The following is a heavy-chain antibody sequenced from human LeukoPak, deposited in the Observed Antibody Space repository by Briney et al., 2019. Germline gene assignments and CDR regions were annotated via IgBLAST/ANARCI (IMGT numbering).Heavy chain of an antibody. D-gene: IGHD2-21*02. CDR3: VRHRAYCDGDCYSQYFDY. Sequence: SETLSLTCTVSGGSISSGSYYWGWIRQPPGKGLEWVGSISYSGNTNYNPSLKSQVTMSVDTSKNHFSLRLRSVTAADTAVFYCVRHRAYCDGDCYSQYFDYWGQGTLVTVSS. CDR1: GGSISSGSYY. CDR2: ISYSGNT. J-gene: IGHJ4*02. V-gene: IGHV4-39*01.